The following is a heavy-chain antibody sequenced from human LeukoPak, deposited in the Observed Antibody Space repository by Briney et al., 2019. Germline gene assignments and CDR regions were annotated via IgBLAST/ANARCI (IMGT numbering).Heavy chain of an antibody. D-gene: IGHD3-10*01. J-gene: IGHJ4*02. CDR1: GCTFTSYY. CDR3: ARAGLGEFIDY. Sequence: ASVKVSCKASGCTFTSYYMHWVRQAPGQGLEWMGIINPSGGSTSYAQKFQGRVTMTRDTSTSTVYMELSSLRSEDTAVYYCARAGLGEFIDYWGQGTLVTVSS. CDR2: INPSGGST. V-gene: IGHV1-46*01.